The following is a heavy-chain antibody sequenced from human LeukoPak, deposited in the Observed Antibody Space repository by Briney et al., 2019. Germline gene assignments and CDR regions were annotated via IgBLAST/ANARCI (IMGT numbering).Heavy chain of an antibody. J-gene: IGHJ5*02. CDR1: GFTFSSYA. V-gene: IGHV3-23*01. CDR2: ISGSGGST. Sequence: RPGGSLRLSCAASGFTFSSYAMSWVRQAPGKGLEWVSAISGSGGSTYYADSVKGRFTISRDNSKNTLYLQMNSLRAEDTAVYYCAKARDGYPSGWFDPWGQGTLVTVSS. CDR3: AKARDGYPSGWFDP. D-gene: IGHD5-24*01.